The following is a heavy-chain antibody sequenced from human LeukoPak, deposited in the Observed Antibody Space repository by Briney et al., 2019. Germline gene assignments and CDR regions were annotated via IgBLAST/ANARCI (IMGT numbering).Heavy chain of an antibody. Sequence: PGGSLRLSCAASGFTFDDYTMHWVRQAPGKGLEWVSLISWDGGSTYYADSVKGRFTISRDNSKNSLYLQMNSLGTEDTALYYCAKDNPESGSTFDYWGQGTLVTVSS. V-gene: IGHV3-43*01. CDR1: GFTFDDYT. J-gene: IGHJ4*02. CDR2: ISWDGGST. CDR3: AKDNPESGSTFDY. D-gene: IGHD2-2*01.